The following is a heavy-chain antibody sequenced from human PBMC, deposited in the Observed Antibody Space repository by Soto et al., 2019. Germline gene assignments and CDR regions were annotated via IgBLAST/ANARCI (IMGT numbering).Heavy chain of an antibody. V-gene: IGHV1-69*01. CDR1: GGIFSTYA. CDR2: IIPIFGTP. J-gene: IGHJ4*02. D-gene: IGHD3-10*01. CDR3: ARDRYDYGSGNYYNRIDF. Sequence: QVQLVQSGAEVKKPGSSVKVSCKASGGIFSTYAISWLRRAPGQGLEWMGGIIPIFGTPNYAQRFQGRVTITADESTSTAYMELSRLRCEDTAVYYCARDRYDYGSGNYYNRIDFWGQGTLVTVSS.